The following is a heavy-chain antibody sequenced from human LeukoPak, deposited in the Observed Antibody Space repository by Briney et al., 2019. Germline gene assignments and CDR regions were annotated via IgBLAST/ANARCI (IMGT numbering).Heavy chain of an antibody. CDR3: AIITMIGNWFAS. CDR1: GGSISSYY. D-gene: IGHD3-22*01. V-gene: IGHV4-59*01. CDR2: IYYSGST. Sequence: SETLSLTCTVSGGSISSYYWSWIRQPPGKGLEWIGYIYYSGSTNYNPSLKSRVTISVDTSKNQFSLKLSSVTAADTAVYYCAIITMIGNWFASWGQGTLVTVSS. J-gene: IGHJ5*01.